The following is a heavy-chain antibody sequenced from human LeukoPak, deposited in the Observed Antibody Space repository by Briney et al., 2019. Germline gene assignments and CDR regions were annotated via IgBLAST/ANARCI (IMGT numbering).Heavy chain of an antibody. V-gene: IGHV4-59*01. CDR1: GGSISSYY. CDR2: IYYSGST. CDR3: ARSEYSYGADAFDI. D-gene: IGHD5-18*01. Sequence: SETLSLTCTVSGGSISSYYWSWIRQPPGKGLEWIGYIYYSGSTNYSPSLKSRVTISVDTSKNQFSLKLSSVTTADTAVYYCARSEYSYGADAFDIWGQGTMVTVSS. J-gene: IGHJ3*02.